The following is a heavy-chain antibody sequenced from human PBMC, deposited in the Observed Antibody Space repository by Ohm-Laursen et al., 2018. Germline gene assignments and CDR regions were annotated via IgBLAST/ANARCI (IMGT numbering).Heavy chain of an antibody. CDR2: INQDGSEK. V-gene: IGHV3-7*01. CDR3: ASPYGMDV. J-gene: IGHJ6*02. CDR1: GFAFSNSW. Sequence: SLRLSCTASGFAFSNSWLTWVRQAPGKGLEWVAHINQDGSEKNYGDSVKGRFTISRDNAKATLYLQMNSLRAEDTAVYYCASPYGMDVWGQGTTVTVSS.